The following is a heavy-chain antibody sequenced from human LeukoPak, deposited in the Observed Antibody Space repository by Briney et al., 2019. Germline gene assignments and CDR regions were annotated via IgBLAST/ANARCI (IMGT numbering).Heavy chain of an antibody. CDR2: IYYSGST. D-gene: IGHD2-15*01. CDR3: ARHCSGGSCYKAFDY. Sequence: SETLSLTCTVSGGSISSYYWSWIRQPPGKGLGWIGYIYYSGSTNYNPSLKSRVTISVDTSKNQFSLRLSSVTAADTAVYYCARHCSGGSCYKAFDYWGQGTLVTVSS. CDR1: GGSISSYY. V-gene: IGHV4-59*01. J-gene: IGHJ4*02.